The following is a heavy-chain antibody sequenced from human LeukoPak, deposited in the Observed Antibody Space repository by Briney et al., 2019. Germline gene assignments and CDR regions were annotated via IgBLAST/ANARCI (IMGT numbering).Heavy chain of an antibody. J-gene: IGHJ3*02. CDR3: AKSNRYCDTASCYEAFAI. D-gene: IGHD2-2*01. CDR1: RASISIYS. Sequence: SETLSLTCTVSRASISIYSWSWIRQPPGQGLEWLGYIYYSGSPNYNPSLKNRVTMSVDTSRNQFSLRVNSVTAADTAVYYCAKSNRYCDTASCYEAFAIWGQGTMVTVSS. CDR2: IYYSGSP. V-gene: IGHV4-59*03.